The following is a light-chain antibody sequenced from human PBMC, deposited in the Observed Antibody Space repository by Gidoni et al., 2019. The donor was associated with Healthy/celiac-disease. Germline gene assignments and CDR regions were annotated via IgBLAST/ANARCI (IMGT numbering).Light chain of an antibody. CDR2: DAS. CDR3: QQRSNWPPT. CDR1: QSVSRD. Sequence: EIVLTQSPATLSLSPGERATLSCRASQSVSRDLAWYQQKPGQAPRLLIYDASNRATGIPARFSGSGSGTDFTLTISSLEPEDFAVYYCQQRSNWPPTFXXXTKVEIK. V-gene: IGKV3-11*01. J-gene: IGKJ1*01.